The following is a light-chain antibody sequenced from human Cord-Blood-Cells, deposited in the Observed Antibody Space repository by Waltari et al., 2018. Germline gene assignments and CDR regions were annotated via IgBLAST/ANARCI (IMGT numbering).Light chain of an antibody. J-gene: IGLJ2*01. CDR1: SLRSYY. CDR2: GKN. V-gene: IGLV3-19*01. CDR3: NSRDSSGNRV. Sequence: SSELTQDPAVSVALGQTVRITCQGDSLRSYYASWYQQKPGQAPVMVIDGKNVRPSGIPDRFSCSSSGNTASLTITGAQAVEEADYYCNSRDSSGNRVFGGGTKLTVL.